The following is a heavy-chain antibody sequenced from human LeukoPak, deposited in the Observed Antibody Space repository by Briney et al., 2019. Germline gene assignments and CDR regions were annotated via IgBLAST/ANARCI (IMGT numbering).Heavy chain of an antibody. V-gene: IGHV5-51*01. Sequence: GESLQISCKHSEYSFPNYCIGWVRQMPGKGLEWMGIIYPGDSDTRYSPSFQGQVTISVDKSISTAYLQWSSLKASDTAMYSCARLPYYDTSGYLDYWGQGTLVIVFS. CDR1: EYSFPNYC. CDR3: ARLPYYDTSGYLDY. J-gene: IGHJ4*02. D-gene: IGHD3-22*01. CDR2: IYPGDSDT.